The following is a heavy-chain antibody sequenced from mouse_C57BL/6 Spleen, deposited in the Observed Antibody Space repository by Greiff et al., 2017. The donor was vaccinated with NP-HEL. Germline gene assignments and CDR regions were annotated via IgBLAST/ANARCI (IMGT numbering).Heavy chain of an antibody. V-gene: IGHV14-1*01. CDR3: TTSPYNRNYEGFAY. CDR1: GFNIKDYY. CDR2: IDPEDGDT. J-gene: IGHJ3*01. D-gene: IGHD2-10*01. Sequence: EVQLQQSGAELVRPGASVKLSCTASGFNIKDYYMHWVKQRPEKGLEWIGRIDPEDGDTKYDPKFQGKATLTADTSSNTAYLQLSSLTSEDTAVYYCTTSPYNRNYEGFAYWGQGTLVTVSA.